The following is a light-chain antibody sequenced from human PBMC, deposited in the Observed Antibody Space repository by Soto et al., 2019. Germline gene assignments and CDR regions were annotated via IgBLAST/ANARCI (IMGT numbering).Light chain of an antibody. CDR1: QSISSW. V-gene: IGKV1-5*03. CDR2: NAS. J-gene: IGKJ1*01. Sequence: DIQMTQSPSTLSASVGDRVTITCRASQSISSWLAWYQQKPGKAPKLLIYNASSLESGVPSRFSGSGSGTEFTLTSSSLQHDDFANYYCQHYNSYWTFGQGTKVEIK. CDR3: QHYNSYWT.